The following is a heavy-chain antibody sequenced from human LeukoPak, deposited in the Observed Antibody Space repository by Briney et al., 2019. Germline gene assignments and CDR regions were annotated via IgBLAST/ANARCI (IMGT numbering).Heavy chain of an antibody. CDR3: ARDSSSWYRNLIGGY. CDR1: GYTFTGYY. Sequence: ASVKVSCKASGYTFTGYYMHWVRQAPGQGLEWMGWINPNSGGTNYAQKFQGRVTMTRDTSISTAYMELSRLRSDDTAVYYCARDSSSWYRNLIGGYWGQGTLVTVSS. V-gene: IGHV1-2*02. J-gene: IGHJ4*02. CDR2: INPNSGGT. D-gene: IGHD6-13*01.